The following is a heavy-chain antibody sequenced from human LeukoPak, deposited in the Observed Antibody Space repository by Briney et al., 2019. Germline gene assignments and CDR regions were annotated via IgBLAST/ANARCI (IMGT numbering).Heavy chain of an antibody. CDR3: AKLPVAGLYFDY. V-gene: IGHV3-23*01. CDR1: GFTFSSYA. J-gene: IGHJ4*02. CDR2: ISGSGGST. Sequence: GGSLRLSCAASGFTFSSYAMSWVRQAPGKGLEWISAISGSGGSTYYVDSVKGRFTISRDNSKNTLYLQMNSLRVEDTAVYYCAKLPVAGLYFDYWGQGTLVTVS. D-gene: IGHD6-19*01.